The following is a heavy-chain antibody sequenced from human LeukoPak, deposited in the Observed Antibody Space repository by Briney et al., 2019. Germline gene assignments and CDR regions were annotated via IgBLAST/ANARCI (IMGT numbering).Heavy chain of an antibody. CDR2: IGTTSSYI. Sequence: GGSVRLSCAASGFTLSSYSMKWVRQAPGKGLEWVSSIGTTSSYIYYADSAKGRFTISRDNAKNSLYLQMNSLRAEDTAVYYCARDGDFYYYYYGMDVWGQGTTVTVSS. CDR3: ARDGDFYYYYYGMDV. D-gene: IGHD4-17*01. J-gene: IGHJ6*02. CDR1: GFTLSSYS. V-gene: IGHV3-21*01.